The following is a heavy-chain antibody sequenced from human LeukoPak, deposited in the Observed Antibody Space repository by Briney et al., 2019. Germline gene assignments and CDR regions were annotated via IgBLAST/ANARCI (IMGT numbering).Heavy chain of an antibody. Sequence: SVKVSCKASGGTFSSYAISWVRQAPGQGLEWMGRIIPILGIANYAQKFQGRVTITADKSTSTAYTELSSLRSEDTAVYYCARDRVESIAARPDYYYYGMDVWGQGTTVTVSS. J-gene: IGHJ6*02. CDR1: GGTFSSYA. CDR2: IIPILGIA. V-gene: IGHV1-69*04. D-gene: IGHD6-6*01. CDR3: ARDRVESIAARPDYYYYGMDV.